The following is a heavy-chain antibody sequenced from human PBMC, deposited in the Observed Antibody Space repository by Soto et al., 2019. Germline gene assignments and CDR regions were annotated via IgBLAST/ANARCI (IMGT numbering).Heavy chain of an antibody. V-gene: IGHV1-69*13. CDR2: IIPIFGTA. D-gene: IGHD6-19*01. Sequence: VKVSCKASRVAFSKFIVTWVRQAPGLGLEWVGGIIPIFGTANYAQKFQGRVTITADESTSTSYMEVNNLRSEDTAVYYCAKVRYSSPMGYYYGMDVWGQGTTVAVSS. CDR1: RVAFSKFI. J-gene: IGHJ6*02. CDR3: AKVRYSSPMGYYYGMDV.